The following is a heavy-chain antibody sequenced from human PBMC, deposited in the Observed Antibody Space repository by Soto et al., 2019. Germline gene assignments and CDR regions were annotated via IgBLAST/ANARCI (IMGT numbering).Heavy chain of an antibody. V-gene: IGHV3-11*01. CDR2: IRSSGSTI. Sequence: QVQLVESGGGLVKPGGSLRLSCAASGFTFSDYYMSWIRQAPGKGLEWVSYIRSSGSTIYYADSVKGRFTISRDNAKNSLDLQMNSLRAEDTAVYYCARAPLWSAHYYYYYMDGWGKGTTGTVSS. D-gene: IGHD3-10*01. CDR3: ARAPLWSAHYYYYYMDG. CDR1: GFTFSDYY. J-gene: IGHJ6*03.